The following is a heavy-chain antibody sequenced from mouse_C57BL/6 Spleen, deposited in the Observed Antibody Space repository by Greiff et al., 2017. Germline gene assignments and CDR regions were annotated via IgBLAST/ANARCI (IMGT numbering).Heavy chain of an antibody. CDR3: ARDPSYYGNYFDY. V-gene: IGHV5-9*01. D-gene: IGHD2-10*01. Sequence: EVQGVESGGGLVKPGGSLKLSCAASGFTFSSYTMSWVRQTPEKRLEWVATISGGGGNTYYPDSVKGRFTISRDNAKNTLYLQMSSLRSEDTALDYCARDPSYYGNYFDYWGQGTTLTVSS. J-gene: IGHJ2*01. CDR2: ISGGGGNT. CDR1: GFTFSSYT.